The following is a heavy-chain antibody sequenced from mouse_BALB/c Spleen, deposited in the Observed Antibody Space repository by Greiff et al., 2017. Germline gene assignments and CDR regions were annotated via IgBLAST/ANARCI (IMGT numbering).Heavy chain of an antibody. D-gene: IGHD2-4*01. CDR3: ARNYDYDAGAWFAY. V-gene: IGHV1S135*01. CDR2: IDPYNGGT. Sequence: EVKLMESGPELVKPGASVKVSCKASGYAFTSYNMYWVKQSHGKSLEWIGYIDPYNGGTSYNQKFKGKATLTVDKSSSTAYMHLNSLTSEDSAVYYCARNYDYDAGAWFAYWGQGTLVTVSA. CDR1: GYAFTSYN. J-gene: IGHJ3*01.